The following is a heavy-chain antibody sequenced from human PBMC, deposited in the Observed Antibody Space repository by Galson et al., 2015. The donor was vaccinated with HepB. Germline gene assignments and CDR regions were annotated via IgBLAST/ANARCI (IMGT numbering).Heavy chain of an antibody. D-gene: IGHD1-7*01. CDR2: INPNSGGT. CDR3: ARARPLELKRGHYYMDV. Sequence: SVKVSCKASGYTFTGYYMHWVRQAPGQGLEWMGWINPNSGGTNYAQKFQGRVTMTRDTSISTAYMELSRLRSDDTAVYYCARARPLELKRGHYYMDVWGKGTTVTVSS. CDR1: GYTFTGYY. J-gene: IGHJ6*03. V-gene: IGHV1-2*02.